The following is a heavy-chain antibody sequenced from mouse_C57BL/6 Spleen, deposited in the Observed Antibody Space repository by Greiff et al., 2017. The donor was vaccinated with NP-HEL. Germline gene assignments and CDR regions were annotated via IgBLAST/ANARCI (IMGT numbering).Heavy chain of an antibody. V-gene: IGHV1-69*01. CDR1: GYTFTSYW. CDR3: ARNPEGGYAMDY. J-gene: IGHJ4*01. Sequence: QVQLQQPGAELVMPGASVKLSCKASGYTFTSYWMHWVKQRPGQGLEWIGEIDPSDSYTNYNQKFKGKSTLTVDKSSSTAYMQLSSLTSEDSAVYYCARNPEGGYAMDYWGQGTSVTVSS. CDR2: IDPSDSYT.